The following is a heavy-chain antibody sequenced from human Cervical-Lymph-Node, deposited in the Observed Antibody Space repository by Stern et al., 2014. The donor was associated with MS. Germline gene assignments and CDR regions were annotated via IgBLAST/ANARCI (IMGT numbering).Heavy chain of an antibody. D-gene: IGHD1-26*01. J-gene: IGHJ4*02. CDR3: ARSSGSYHIDF. CDR1: GFTFSSYW. V-gene: IGHV3-74*02. Sequence: EVQLEESGGDLVQPGGSLRLSCAASGFTFSSYWMHWVRQAPGKGLVWVSHIHSAGTSTSYADSVQGRFPISRDNARNTLYLQMNSMRADDTAIYYCARSSGSYHIDFWGQGTLVTVSS. CDR2: IHSAGTST.